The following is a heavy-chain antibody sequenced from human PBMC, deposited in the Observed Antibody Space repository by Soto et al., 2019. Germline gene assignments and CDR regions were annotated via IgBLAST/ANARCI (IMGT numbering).Heavy chain of an antibody. Sequence: GGSLRLSCAASGFTFSSYSMNWVRQAPGKGLEWVSSISSSSSYIYYADSVKGRFTISRDNAKNSLYLQMNSLRAEDTAVYYCARVVDPPRRITIFGVVPNLHIDYWGQGTLVTVSS. V-gene: IGHV3-21*01. D-gene: IGHD3-3*01. CDR1: GFTFSSYS. CDR2: ISSSSSYI. J-gene: IGHJ4*02. CDR3: ARVVDPPRRITIFGVVPNLHIDY.